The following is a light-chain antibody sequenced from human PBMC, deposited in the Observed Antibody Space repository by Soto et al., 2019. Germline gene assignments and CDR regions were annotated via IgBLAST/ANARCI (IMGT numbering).Light chain of an antibody. CDR1: SSDVGGYNY. Sequence: QSALTQPASVSGSPGQSITISCTGTSSDVGGYNYVSWYQQYPGKAPKLIIFEVSYRPSGISNRFSGSKSGNTASLTISGLRAEDEADYYCSSYTSRGTYVFGTGTKVTVL. CDR2: EVS. CDR3: SSYTSRGTYV. J-gene: IGLJ1*01. V-gene: IGLV2-14*01.